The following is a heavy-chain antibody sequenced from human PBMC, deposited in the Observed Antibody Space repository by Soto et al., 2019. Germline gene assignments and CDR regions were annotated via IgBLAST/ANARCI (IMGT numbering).Heavy chain of an antibody. CDR2: IYSSGST. J-gene: IGHJ4*02. CDR3: ARGVVVAHFDY. Sequence: SETLSLTCSVSGGSISSGGYYWSWIRQHPGKGLEWIGYIYSSGSTYYNPSLKSRVTISVDTSKNQFSLKLSSVTAADTAVYHCARGVVVAHFDYWGQGTLVTVSS. CDR1: GGSISSGGYY. D-gene: IGHD3-22*01. V-gene: IGHV4-31*03.